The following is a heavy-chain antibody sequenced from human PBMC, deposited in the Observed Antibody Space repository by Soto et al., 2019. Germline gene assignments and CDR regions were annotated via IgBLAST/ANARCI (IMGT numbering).Heavy chain of an antibody. J-gene: IGHJ5*02. D-gene: IGHD3-16*01. CDR3: AKGAGLGS. CDR1: GFTFSDYY. Sequence: QAQLVESGGDLVKPGGSLTLSCAASGFTFSDYYMSWIRQAPGKGLEWVSYISSSGNTIYYADSVKGRFTSYRDDAQSSLYLQMNGLRDDDTAVYYSAKGAGLGSWGQGTLVTVSS. V-gene: IGHV3-11*01. CDR2: ISSSGNTI.